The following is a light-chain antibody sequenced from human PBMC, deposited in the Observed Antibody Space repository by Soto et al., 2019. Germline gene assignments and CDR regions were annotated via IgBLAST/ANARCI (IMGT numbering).Light chain of an antibody. CDR3: CSYAGRYTWV. Sequence: QSALTQPRSVSGSPGQSVTISCTGTSSDVGNYNYVSWYQQEPGKAPKPLIYDINKRPSGVPDRLSGSKSDNTASLTISGLQAEDEAHYYCCSYAGRYTWVFGGGTKLTVL. J-gene: IGLJ3*02. V-gene: IGLV2-11*01. CDR2: DIN. CDR1: SSDVGNYNY.